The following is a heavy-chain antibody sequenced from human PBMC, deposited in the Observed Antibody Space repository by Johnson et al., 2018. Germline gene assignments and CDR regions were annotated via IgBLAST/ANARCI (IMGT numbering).Heavy chain of an antibody. D-gene: IGHD1-26*01. J-gene: IGHJ3*02. CDR1: GFTFSSYG. CDR3: ANLDRWELLHAFDI. V-gene: IGHV3-30*18. CDR2: ISYDGSNK. Sequence: QVQLVESGGGVVQPGRSLRLSCAASGFTFSSYGMHWVRQAPGKGLEWVAVISYDGSNKYYADSVKGRFTISRDNSKNTLYLQRNRRRVEDTAVYYCANLDRWELLHAFDIWGQGTMVTVSS.